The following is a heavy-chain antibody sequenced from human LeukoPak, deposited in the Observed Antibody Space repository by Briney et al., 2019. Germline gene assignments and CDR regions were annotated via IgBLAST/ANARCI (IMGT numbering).Heavy chain of an antibody. Sequence: PSETLSLTCTVSGGSISSSSYYWGWIRQPPGKGLEWIGSIYYSGSTYYNPSLKSRVTISVDASKNQFSLKLSSVTAADTAVYYCATPDGYNRDYWGQGTLVTVSS. D-gene: IGHD5-24*01. CDR1: GGSISSSSYY. V-gene: IGHV4-39*01. J-gene: IGHJ4*02. CDR2: IYYSGST. CDR3: ATPDGYNRDY.